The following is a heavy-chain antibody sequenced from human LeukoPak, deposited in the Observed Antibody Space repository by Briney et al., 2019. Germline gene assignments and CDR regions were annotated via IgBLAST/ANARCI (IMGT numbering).Heavy chain of an antibody. D-gene: IGHD3-22*01. J-gene: IGHJ4*02. CDR3: ARDYYDSSGYYFSFITRY. CDR2: ISAYNGNT. CDR1: GDTFAGYG. V-gene: IGHV1-18*01. Sequence: ASVIEAWDASGDTFAGYGISWVRQDPGKGLEWMGWISAYNGNTNYAQKLQGRVTMTTDTSTSTAYMELRSLRSDDTAVYYCARDYYDSSGYYFSFITRYWGQGTLVTVSS.